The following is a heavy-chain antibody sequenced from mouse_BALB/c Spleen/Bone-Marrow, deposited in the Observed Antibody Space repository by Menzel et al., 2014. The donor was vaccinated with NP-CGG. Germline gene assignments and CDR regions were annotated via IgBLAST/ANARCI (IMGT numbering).Heavy chain of an antibody. CDR1: GFTFTDYY. J-gene: IGHJ1*01. CDR2: IRNKAKGYTT. V-gene: IGHV7-3*02. CDR3: ARDENVGIYWYFDV. Sequence: EVMLVESGGGSVQPGGSLRLSCAISGFTFTDYYMSWVRQPPGKALEWLGFIRNKAKGYTTEYSASVKGRFTISRDNSQRILYLQMNTLRAEDSATYYCARDENVGIYWYFDVWGAGTTVIVSS.